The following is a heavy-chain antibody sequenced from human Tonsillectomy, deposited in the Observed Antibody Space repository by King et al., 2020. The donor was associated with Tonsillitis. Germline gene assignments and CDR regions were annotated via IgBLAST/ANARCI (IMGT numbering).Heavy chain of an antibody. V-gene: IGHV3-30*04. CDR2: ISYDGSEK. Sequence: VQLVESGGGVVQPGRSLRLSCAASGFTFSNYAMHWVRQAPGKGLEWVAIISYDGSEKYYADSVKGRFTISRDNSKNKIYVQMNSLRAEETAVYYCARDLMSGDWNDPLGYFDYWGQGTLFTVSS. CDR3: ARDLMSGDWNDPLGYFDY. D-gene: IGHD1-1*01. J-gene: IGHJ4*02. CDR1: GFTFSNYA.